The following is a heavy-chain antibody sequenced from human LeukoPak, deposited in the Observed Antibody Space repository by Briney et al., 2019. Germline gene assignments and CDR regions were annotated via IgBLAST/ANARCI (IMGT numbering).Heavy chain of an antibody. CDR3: ARNRVQWVVRDFDY. J-gene: IGHJ4*02. CDR2: IYYSGTT. CDR1: GGSISSSNYY. D-gene: IGHD6-19*01. Sequence: PSETLSLTCTVSGGSISSSNYYWGWIRQPPGKGLEWIGNIYYSGTTYYNPSLKSRVTISADTSKNQFSLKLSSVTAADTAVYYCARNRVQWVVRDFDYWGQGTLVTVSS. V-gene: IGHV4-39*01.